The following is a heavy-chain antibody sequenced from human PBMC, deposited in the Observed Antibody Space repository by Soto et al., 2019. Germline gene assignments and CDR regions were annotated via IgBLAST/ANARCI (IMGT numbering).Heavy chain of an antibody. J-gene: IGHJ4*02. CDR3: ARGRDIVVVPAAPFDY. CDR1: GYTFTGYY. Sequence: ASVKVSCKASGYTFTGYYMHWVRQAPGQGLEWMGWINPNSGGTNYAQKFQGWVTMTRDTSISTAYMELSRLRSDDTAVYYCARGRDIVVVPAAPFDYWGQGTLVTV. V-gene: IGHV1-2*04. D-gene: IGHD2-2*01. CDR2: INPNSGGT.